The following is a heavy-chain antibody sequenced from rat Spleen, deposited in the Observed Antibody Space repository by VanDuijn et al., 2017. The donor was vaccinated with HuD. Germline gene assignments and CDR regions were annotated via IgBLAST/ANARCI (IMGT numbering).Heavy chain of an antibody. Sequence: EVQLVESGGGLVQPGRSLKLSCAASGFNFNDYWMGWVRQAPAKGLEWVATISSDGSTTYYRDSVKGRFTISRDNAKRTLFLQMDSLRSDDTATYYCARPTEGIAWFVYWGQGTLVTVSS. V-gene: IGHV5-29*01. J-gene: IGHJ3*01. CDR1: GFNFNDYW. D-gene: IGHD1-11*01. CDR2: ISSDGSTT. CDR3: ARPTEGIAWFVY.